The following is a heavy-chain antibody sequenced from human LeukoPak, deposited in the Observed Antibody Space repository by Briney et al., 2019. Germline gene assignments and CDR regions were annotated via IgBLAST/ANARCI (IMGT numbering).Heavy chain of an antibody. CDR1: GFTFSSYS. CDR3: ARVYEGLPTGL. Sequence: SGGSLRLPCAASGFTFSSYSMNWVRQAPGKGLEWVSSISSSSSYIYYADSVKGRFTISRDNAKNSLYLQMNSLRAEDTAVYYCARVYEGLPTGLWGQGTLVTVSS. CDR2: ISSSSSYI. J-gene: IGHJ4*02. V-gene: IGHV3-21*01. D-gene: IGHD2-8*01.